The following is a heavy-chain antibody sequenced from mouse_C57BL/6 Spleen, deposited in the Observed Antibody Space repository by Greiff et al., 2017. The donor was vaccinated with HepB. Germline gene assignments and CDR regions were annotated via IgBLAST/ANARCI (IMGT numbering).Heavy chain of an antibody. D-gene: IGHD1-1*01. CDR1: GYTFTSYW. V-gene: IGHV1-55*01. CDR3: ARRDYCGSSLYFDD. Sequence: QVQLQQPGAELVKPGDSVKMTCKASGYTFTSYWITWVKQRPGPGLEWIGDIYPGSGCTNYNETFKSKATLAVDTTSSTAYMQQRSPTSADSAVYYCARRDYCGSSLYFDDWGQGTTLTVSS. J-gene: IGHJ2*01. CDR2: IYPGSGCT.